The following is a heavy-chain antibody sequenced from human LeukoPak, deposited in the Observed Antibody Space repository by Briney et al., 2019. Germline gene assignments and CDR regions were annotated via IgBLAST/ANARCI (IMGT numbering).Heavy chain of an antibody. D-gene: IGHD3-10*01. CDR1: GFTFSSYW. CDR2: INEDGSEK. Sequence: GGSLRLSCEASGFTFSSYWMSWVRQAPGKGLEWVANINEDGSEKYYVESVKGRFTVSRDNAKNSLYLQMDSLRAEDTAVYYCARGRRFHASGTYSSAAPDYWGQGILVTVSS. V-gene: IGHV3-7*05. CDR3: ARGRRFHASGTYSSAAPDY. J-gene: IGHJ4*02.